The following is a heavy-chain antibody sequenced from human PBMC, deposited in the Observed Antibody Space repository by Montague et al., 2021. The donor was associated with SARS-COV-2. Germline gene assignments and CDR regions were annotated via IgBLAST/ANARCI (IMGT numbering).Heavy chain of an antibody. Sequence: SETLSLTCSVSGYSISSGYYWGWIRPSPGKGLEWIGNIYHSGGTYYSPSLKSRVTVSVDTSKNQFSLRLSSVTAADTAVYYCARWYYGSGSYPHWGQGTLVTVSS. D-gene: IGHD3-10*01. CDR1: GYSISSGYY. V-gene: IGHV4-38-2*01. CDR3: ARWYYGSGSYPH. CDR2: IYHSGGT. J-gene: IGHJ4*02.